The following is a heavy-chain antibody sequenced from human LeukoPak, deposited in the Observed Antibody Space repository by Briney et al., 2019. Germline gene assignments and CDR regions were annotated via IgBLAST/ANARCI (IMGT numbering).Heavy chain of an antibody. V-gene: IGHV3-48*03. CDR1: GFTLSSYE. CDR2: ISSSGSTI. J-gene: IGHJ6*04. Sequence: GGSLRLSRAASGFTLSSYEMNWVRQAPGKGLEWVSYISSSGSTIYYADSVKGRFTISRDNAKNSLYLQMNSLRAEDTAVYYCAELGITMIGGVWGKGTTVTISS. CDR3: AELGITMIGGV. D-gene: IGHD3-10*02.